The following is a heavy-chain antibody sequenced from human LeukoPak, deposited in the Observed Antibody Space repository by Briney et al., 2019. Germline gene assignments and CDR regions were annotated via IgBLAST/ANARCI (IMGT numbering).Heavy chain of an antibody. D-gene: IGHD3-16*02. CDR3: ARRSMITFGGVIYDY. CDR1: GFTFSSYA. CDR2: INHSGST. V-gene: IGHV4-34*01. J-gene: IGHJ4*02. Sequence: TSGGSLRLSCAASGFTFSSYAMSWIRQPPGKGLEWIGEINHSGSTNYNPSLKSRVTISVDTSKNQFSLKLSSVTAADTAVYCCARRSMITFGGVIYDYWGQGTLVTVSS.